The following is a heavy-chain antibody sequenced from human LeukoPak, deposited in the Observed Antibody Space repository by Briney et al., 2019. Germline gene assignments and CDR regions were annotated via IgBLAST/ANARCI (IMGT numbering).Heavy chain of an antibody. CDR1: GASIDTSSYY. D-gene: IGHD4-17*01. J-gene: IGHJ4*02. Sequence: SETLSLTCTVSGASIDTSSYYCAWLRHPPGQGLEWIGSIYYSGSTHYNPSLSSRVTISEDRSKNQISLKLRSVTAADTAVYYCAIDYGDYPDFWGQGTLVTVSS. CDR2: IYYSGST. V-gene: IGHV4-39*01. CDR3: AIDYGDYPDF.